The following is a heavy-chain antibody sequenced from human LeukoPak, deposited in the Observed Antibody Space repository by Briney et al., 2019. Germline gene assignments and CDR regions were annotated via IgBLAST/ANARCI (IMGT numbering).Heavy chain of an antibody. CDR2: LDPSGSQK. CDR3: AIWTSGNY. CDR1: GFTFNRSW. Sequence: HGGSLRLSCAASGFTFNRSWMNWVRQAPGKGLEWVANLDPSGSQKRYVDSVKGRFIISKDNPGASLYLDMYSLRAEDTAIYYCAIWTSGNYWGQGTLVTVSS. J-gene: IGHJ4*02. D-gene: IGHD1-1*01. V-gene: IGHV3-7*01.